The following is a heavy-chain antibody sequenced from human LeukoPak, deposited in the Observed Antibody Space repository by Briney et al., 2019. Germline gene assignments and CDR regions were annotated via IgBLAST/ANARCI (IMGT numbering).Heavy chain of an antibody. Sequence: SETLSLTCTVSGGSISSYYWSWIRQPAGKGLEWIGRIYTSGSTNYNPSLKSRVTMSVDTSKNQFSLKLSSVTAADTAVYYCAREAGGSGSYYNVAQTYYYYGMDVWGQGTTVTVSS. D-gene: IGHD3-10*01. CDR3: AREAGGSGSYYNVAQTYYYYGMDV. CDR1: GGSISSYY. CDR2: IYTSGST. J-gene: IGHJ6*02. V-gene: IGHV4-4*07.